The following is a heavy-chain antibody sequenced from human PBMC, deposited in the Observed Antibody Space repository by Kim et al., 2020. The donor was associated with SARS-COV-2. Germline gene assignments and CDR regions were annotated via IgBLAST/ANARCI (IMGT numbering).Heavy chain of an antibody. CDR3: ARASYSSGWYGDFDAFDI. CDR1: GFTFSDYY. Sequence: GGSLRLSCAASGFTFSDYYMSWIRQAPGKGLEWVSYISSSSSYTNYADSVKGRFTISRDNAKNSLYLQMNSLRAEDTAVYYCARASYSSGWYGDFDAFDIWGQGTMVTVSS. D-gene: IGHD6-19*01. CDR2: ISSSSSYT. V-gene: IGHV3-11*05. J-gene: IGHJ3*02.